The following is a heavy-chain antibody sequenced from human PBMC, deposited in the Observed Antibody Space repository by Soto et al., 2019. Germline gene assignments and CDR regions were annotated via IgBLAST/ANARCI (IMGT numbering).Heavy chain of an antibody. D-gene: IGHD6-19*01. J-gene: IGHJ4*02. Sequence: EVQLVESGGDLVQPGGSLRLSCAASGSTFSTYSMNWVRQAPGKGLEWVSSISSSSTIYYADSVKGRFTISRDNVQNSPYLQMHTLSAEDTAVYYCGRERGSGWTFDYWGQGTLVTVSS. CDR2: ISSSSTI. CDR1: GSTFSTYS. V-gene: IGHV3-48*01. CDR3: GRERGSGWTFDY.